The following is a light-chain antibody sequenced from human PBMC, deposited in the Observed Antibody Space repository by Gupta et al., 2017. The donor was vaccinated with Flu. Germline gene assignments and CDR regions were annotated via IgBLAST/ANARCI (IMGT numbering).Light chain of an antibody. CDR2: ESN. V-gene: IGLV1-51*01. CDR1: ASNIGLNY. CDR3: GTWDNSLSEMV. Sequence: QSVLTQPPSVSAAPGQWVTIPCSGSASNIGLNYVSWYQHLPGTAPKLLIYESNKRPSGIPDRFSGSKSGTSATLGITGLQTGDEADYYCGTWDNSLSEMVFGGGTKVTVL. J-gene: IGLJ2*01.